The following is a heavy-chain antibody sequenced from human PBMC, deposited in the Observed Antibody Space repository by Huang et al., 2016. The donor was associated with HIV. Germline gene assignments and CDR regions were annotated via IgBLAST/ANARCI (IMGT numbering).Heavy chain of an antibody. CDR1: GVSFSGYY. CDR3: AREKAADSAWYGVYYFDY. D-gene: IGHD6-19*01. J-gene: IGHJ4*02. Sequence: QVQLRQWGAGLVKPSETLSLTCAVYGVSFSGYYWTWSRQSPGKGLEWIGEINHIGKTNYQPSLKSLVTISKDTAKNQFSLQLTSVSAADTGVYFCAREKAADSAWYGVYYFDYWGEGALVTVTS. V-gene: IGHV4-34*01. CDR2: INHIGKT.